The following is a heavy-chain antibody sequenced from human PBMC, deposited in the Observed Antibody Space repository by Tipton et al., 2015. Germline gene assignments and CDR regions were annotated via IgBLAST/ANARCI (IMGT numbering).Heavy chain of an antibody. CDR2: IYPGDSHT. CDR1: GYSFINYW. V-gene: IGHV5-51*01. J-gene: IGHJ4*02. CDR3: ARGLRFFDL. D-gene: IGHD3/OR15-3a*01. Sequence: QSGPEVKKPGESLKISCQASGYSFINYWITWVRQTPGKGLEWLGAIYPGDSHTRYSPSFQGQVTISADRSITTAYLQWGSLKASDTAVYYCARGLRFFDLWGQGTLVTVSS.